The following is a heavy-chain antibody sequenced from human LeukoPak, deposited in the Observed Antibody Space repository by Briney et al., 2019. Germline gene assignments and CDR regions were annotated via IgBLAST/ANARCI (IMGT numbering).Heavy chain of an antibody. D-gene: IGHD3-9*01. J-gene: IGHJ4*02. CDR3: ARGEDFERYYLAY. V-gene: IGHV4-39*07. CDR2: IYYSGST. CDR1: GGSISSSSYY. Sequence: SETLSLTCTVSGGSISSSSYYWGWIRQPPGKGLEWIGSIYYSGSTYYNPSLKSRVTISVDTSKNQFSLKLTSVTAADTAVYFCARGEDFERYYLAYWGQGTLVTVSS.